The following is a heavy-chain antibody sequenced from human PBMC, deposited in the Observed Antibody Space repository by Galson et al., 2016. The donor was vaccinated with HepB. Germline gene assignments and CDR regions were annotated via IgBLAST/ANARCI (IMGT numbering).Heavy chain of an antibody. CDR3: ATNGPQLYFHWLNSFDY. V-gene: IGHV3-23*01. D-gene: IGHD3-9*01. CDR2: ISATGSST. J-gene: IGHJ4*02. CDR1: GFTSSTYA. Sequence: SLRLSCAASGFTSSTYAMSWVRQAPGKGLEWVSAISATGSSTYYADSVKGRFTISKDNSKNTLYLRMNGLRTEDTAIYYCATNGPQLYFHWLNSFDYWGQGTPVTVAS.